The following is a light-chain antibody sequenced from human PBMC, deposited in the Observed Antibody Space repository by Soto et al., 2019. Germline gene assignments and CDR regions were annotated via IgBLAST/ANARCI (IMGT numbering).Light chain of an antibody. V-gene: IGLV1-40*01. CDR1: SSNIGAGYD. J-gene: IGLJ2*01. CDR2: GNS. CDR3: QSYDSRLSVV. Sequence: QSVLTQPPSVSVAPGQRVTISCTGSSSNIGAGYDVHWYQQLPGTAPKLLIYGNSNRPSGVPDRFSGSKSGTSASLAITGLQAEDEADYYCQSYDSRLSVVFGGGTKLTVL.